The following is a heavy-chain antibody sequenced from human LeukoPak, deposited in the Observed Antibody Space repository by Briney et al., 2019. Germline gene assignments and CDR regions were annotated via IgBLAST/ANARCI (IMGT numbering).Heavy chain of an antibody. Sequence: ASVKVSCKASGYTFTSYGISWVRQAPGQGLEWMGWISAYNGNTNYAQKLQGRVTMTTDTSTTTVYMELRSLRSDDTAVYYCARDQRYSSSWFDYWGQGTLVTVSS. CDR2: ISAYNGNT. D-gene: IGHD6-13*01. J-gene: IGHJ4*02. CDR3: ARDQRYSSSWFDY. V-gene: IGHV1-18*01. CDR1: GYTFTSYG.